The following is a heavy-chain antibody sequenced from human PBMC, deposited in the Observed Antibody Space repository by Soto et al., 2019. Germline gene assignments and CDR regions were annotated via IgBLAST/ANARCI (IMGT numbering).Heavy chain of an antibody. CDR3: TRLISPVAARPS. V-gene: IGHV5-51*01. CDR1: GHIFTDYW. CDR2: IYPGDSDT. D-gene: IGHD2-15*01. J-gene: IGHJ4*02. Sequence: XESLNVSSKCSGHIFTDYWIALVLQMPGKAPEWMGIIYPGDSDTRYSPSFKGQVTISADKSINTAYLQWSSLKASDTAMYYCTRLISPVAARPSWGQGTPVTVSS.